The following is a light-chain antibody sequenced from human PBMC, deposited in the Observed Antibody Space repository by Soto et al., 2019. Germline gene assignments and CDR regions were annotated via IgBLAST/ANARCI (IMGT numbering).Light chain of an antibody. V-gene: IGKV3-15*01. Sequence: ETVMTQSPAPLSVSPGERATLSCRASQSVSNNLAWYQQTPGQAPRLIIYDASTRATGIPARFSGSGSGTEFTLTISSLQSEDFAVYYCQQYNNWPLTFGGGTKVEIK. CDR2: DAS. J-gene: IGKJ4*01. CDR1: QSVSNN. CDR3: QQYNNWPLT.